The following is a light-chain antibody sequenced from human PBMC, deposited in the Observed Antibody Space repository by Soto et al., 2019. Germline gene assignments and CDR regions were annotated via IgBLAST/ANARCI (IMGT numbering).Light chain of an antibody. CDR2: RAS. Sequence: EIVLTQSPDTLSLSPGERATLSCRASQSVSSSFLAWYQQKPGQAPRLLIYRASSRATGIPDRFTGSGSGTDFTLTISRPEPEDFAVYYCQQYESSPLTFGGGTKVEI. CDR3: QQYESSPLT. CDR1: QSVSSSF. V-gene: IGKV3-20*01. J-gene: IGKJ4*01.